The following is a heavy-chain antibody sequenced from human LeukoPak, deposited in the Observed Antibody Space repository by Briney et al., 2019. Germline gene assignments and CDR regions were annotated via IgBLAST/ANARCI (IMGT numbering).Heavy chain of an antibody. CDR1: GGSFSGYY. CDR2: INHSGST. V-gene: IGHV4-34*01. Sequence: SETLSLTCAVYGGSFSGYYWSWIRQPPGKGLEWIGEINHSGSTNYNPSLKSRVTISVDTSKNQFSLKLSSVTAADTAVYYCAKDPRGTMIVVVRGMYYWGQGTLVTVSS. CDR3: AKDPRGTMIVVVRGMYY. D-gene: IGHD3-22*01. J-gene: IGHJ4*02.